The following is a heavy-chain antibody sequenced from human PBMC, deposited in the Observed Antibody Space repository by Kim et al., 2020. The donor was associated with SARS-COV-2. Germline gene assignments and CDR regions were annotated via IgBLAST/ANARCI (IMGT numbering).Heavy chain of an antibody. CDR2: ISSSGSTI. CDR1: GFTFSSYE. Sequence: GGSLRLSCAASGFTFSSYEMNWVRQAPGKGLEWVSYISSSGSTIYYADSVKGRFTISRDNAKNSLYMQMNSLRAEDTAVYYCARDSIQGYYDSSGETDDYWGQGTLVTVSS. V-gene: IGHV3-48*03. D-gene: IGHD3-22*01. CDR3: ARDSIQGYYDSSGETDDY. J-gene: IGHJ4*02.